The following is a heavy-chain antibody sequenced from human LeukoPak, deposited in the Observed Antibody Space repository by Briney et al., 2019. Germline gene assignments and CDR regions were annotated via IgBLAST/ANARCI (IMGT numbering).Heavy chain of an antibody. CDR2: INPNSGDT. V-gene: IGHV1-2*02. CDR1: GYTFTDYY. J-gene: IGHJ6*02. CDR3: ASCTNGVCYYGMDV. Sequence: GASVKVSCKASGYTFTDYYMHWVRQAPGQGLEWMGWINPNSGDTNYAQKFQGRVTMTRDTSISTAYMELSRLRSDDTAVYYCASCTNGVCYYGMDVWGQGTTVTVSS. D-gene: IGHD2-8*01.